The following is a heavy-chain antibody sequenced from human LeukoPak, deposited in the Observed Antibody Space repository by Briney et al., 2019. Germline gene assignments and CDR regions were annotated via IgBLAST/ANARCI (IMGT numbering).Heavy chain of an antibody. Sequence: GGSLRLSCTASGFTVSSDYMSWVRQAPGKGLEWVSGISGSGGSTNYADSVKGRFTISRDNSKNMLFLQINSLRGEDTAVYYCIAGGWSTDAFEMWGQGTTVTVSS. CDR1: GFTVSSDY. CDR2: ISGSGGST. CDR3: IAGGWSTDAFEM. V-gene: IGHV3-23*01. D-gene: IGHD6-19*01. J-gene: IGHJ3*02.